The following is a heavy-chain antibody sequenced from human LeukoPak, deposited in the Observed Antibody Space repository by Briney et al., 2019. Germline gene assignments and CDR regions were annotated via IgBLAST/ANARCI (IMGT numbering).Heavy chain of an antibody. D-gene: IGHD2-15*01. J-gene: IGHJ4*02. CDR2: INSDGSIT. Sequence: GGSLRLSCAASGFTFSNYWMQWVRQAPGKGLVWVSRINSDGSITTYADSVKGRFTVSRDNAKNTLFLQMNSLRDEDTAVYYCARGGYCSGDSCYRGFDSWGQGTLVTVSS. CDR3: ARGGYCSGDSCYRGFDS. CDR1: GFTFSNYW. V-gene: IGHV3-74*03.